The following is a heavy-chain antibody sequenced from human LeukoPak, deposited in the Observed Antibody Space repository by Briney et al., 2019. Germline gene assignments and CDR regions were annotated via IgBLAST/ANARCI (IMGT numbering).Heavy chain of an antibody. CDR2: ISSSSTI. CDR1: GFTFSSYS. CDR3: ARTNGHGGNSVLLD. Sequence: GGSLRLPCAASGFTFSSYSMNWVRQAPGKGLEWVSYISSSSTIYYADSVKGRFTISRDNAKNSLYLQMNSLRAEDTAVYYCARTNGHGGNSVLLDWGQGTLVTVSS. D-gene: IGHD4-23*01. V-gene: IGHV3-48*01. J-gene: IGHJ4*02.